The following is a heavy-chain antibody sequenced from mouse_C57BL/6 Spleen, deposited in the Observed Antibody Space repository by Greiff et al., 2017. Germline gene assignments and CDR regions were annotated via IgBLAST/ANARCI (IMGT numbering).Heavy chain of an antibody. J-gene: IGHJ2*01. V-gene: IGHV5-17*01. D-gene: IGHD3-2*02. Sequence: VQLQQSGGGLVKPGGSLKLSCAASGFTFSDYGMHWVRQAPEKGLEWVAYISSGSSTIYYADTVKGRFTISRDNAKNTLFLQMTSLRSEDTAMYYCARRTAQAPFDYWGQGTTLTVSS. CDR3: ARRTAQAPFDY. CDR1: GFTFSDYG. CDR2: ISSGSSTI.